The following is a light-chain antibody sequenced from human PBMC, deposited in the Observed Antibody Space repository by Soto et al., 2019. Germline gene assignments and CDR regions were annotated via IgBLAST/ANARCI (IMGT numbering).Light chain of an antibody. CDR3: QQYENSVMYT. V-gene: IGKV3-20*01. CDR2: DVS. CDR1: QSVRSSF. J-gene: IGKJ2*01. Sequence: EIVLTQSPGTLSLSQGERATLSCRASQSVRSSFFAWYKHKPGQAPRLLIYDVSVRATGIPDRFSGSGPGTDFTLTINRLEPDDFPVYYCQQYENSVMYTFGQATKLEIQ.